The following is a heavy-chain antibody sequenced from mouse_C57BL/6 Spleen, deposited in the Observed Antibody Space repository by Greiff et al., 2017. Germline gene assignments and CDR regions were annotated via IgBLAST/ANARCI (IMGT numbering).Heavy chain of an antibody. V-gene: IGHV5-17*01. CDR3: ARGRCPYYFDY. J-gene: IGHJ2*01. CDR1: GFTFSDYG. CDR2: ISSGSSTI. Sequence: EVKLMESGGGLVKPGGSLKLSCAASGFTFSDYGMHWVRQAPEKGLEWVGYISSGSSTIYYADTVKGRFTISRDNAKNTLFLQMTSLRSEDTAMYYGARGRCPYYFDYWGQGTTLTVSS.